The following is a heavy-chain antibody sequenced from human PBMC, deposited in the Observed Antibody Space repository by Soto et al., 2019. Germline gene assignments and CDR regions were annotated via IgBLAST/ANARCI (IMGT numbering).Heavy chain of an antibody. Sequence: VGSLRLSYAASGCTFTSHAMHWLRRTPGKELEPVAAISYDEIDKKYASSVKGRFTVSRDNVKNTLSLQMNSLRPEYTAVYYCAKDSGYQLPDNYFYYGLDVWGQGTTVTVSS. CDR2: ISYDEIDK. CDR1: GCTFTSHA. D-gene: IGHD2-2*01. V-gene: IGHV3-30*18. J-gene: IGHJ6*02. CDR3: AKDSGYQLPDNYFYYGLDV.